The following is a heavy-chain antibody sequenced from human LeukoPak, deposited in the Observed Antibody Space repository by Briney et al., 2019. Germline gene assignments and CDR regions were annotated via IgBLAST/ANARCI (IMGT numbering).Heavy chain of an antibody. CDR3: ARDKIVGATNLDY. CDR1: GFTFSSYW. CDR2: IKQDGSEK. D-gene: IGHD1-26*01. V-gene: IGHV3-7*01. J-gene: IGHJ4*02. Sequence: SGGSLRLSCAASGFTFSSYWMSWVRQAPGKGLEWVANIKQDGSEKYYVDSVKARFAISRDNAKNSLYLQMNSLRAEDTAVYYCARDKIVGATNLDYWGQGTLVTVSS.